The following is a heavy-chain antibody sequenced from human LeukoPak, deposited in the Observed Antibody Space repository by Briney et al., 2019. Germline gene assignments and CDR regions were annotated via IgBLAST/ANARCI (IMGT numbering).Heavy chain of an antibody. D-gene: IGHD4-23*01. J-gene: IGHJ4*02. V-gene: IGHV3-21*05. CDR3: ARGGGNPRYYFDY. Sequence: GGSLRLSCAASGFTFNTYTMNWVRQAPGKGLEWVSYISSSSSYTNYADSVKGRFTISRDNAKNSLYLQMNSLRAEDTAVYYCARGGGNPRYYFDYWGQGTLVTVSS. CDR2: ISSSSSYT. CDR1: GFTFNTYT.